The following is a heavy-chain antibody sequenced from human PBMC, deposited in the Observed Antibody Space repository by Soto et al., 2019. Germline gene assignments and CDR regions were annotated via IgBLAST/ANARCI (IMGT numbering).Heavy chain of an antibody. CDR2: ISYDGSNK. V-gene: IGHV3-30-3*01. D-gene: IGHD3-22*01. CDR1: GFTFSSYA. CDR3: ARDSGVTYYYDSGDYPYDAFDI. J-gene: IGHJ3*02. Sequence: PGGSLRLSCAASGFTFSSYAMHWVRQAPGKGLEWVAVISYDGSNKYYADSVEGRFTISRDNAKNSLYLQMNSLRAEDTAVYYCARDSGVTYYYDSGDYPYDAFDIWGQGTMVTVS.